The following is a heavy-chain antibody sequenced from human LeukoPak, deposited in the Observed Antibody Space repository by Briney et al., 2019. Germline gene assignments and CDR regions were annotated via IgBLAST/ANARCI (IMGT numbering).Heavy chain of an antibody. CDR3: AKGRIAASYYLVLDS. V-gene: IGHV3-9*01. J-gene: IGHJ4*02. CDR1: GFTFGNYA. CDR2: TSWNSDTT. Sequence: GGSLRLSCAASGFTFGNYAMHWVRQAPGKGLEWVSGTSWNSDTTGYADSAKGRFTISRDNAKNSLYLEMNSLRPEDTALYYCAKGRIAASYYLVLDSWGQGTLVTVSS. D-gene: IGHD3-10*01.